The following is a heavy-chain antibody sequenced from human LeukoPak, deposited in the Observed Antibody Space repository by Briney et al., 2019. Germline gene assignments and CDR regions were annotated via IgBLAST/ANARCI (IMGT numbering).Heavy chain of an antibody. Sequence: GGSLRVSCAASGFTFSSYSMNWVRQAPGNGLEWVSYISSSSSTIYYADSVKGRFTISRDNAKNSLYLQMNSLRAGDTAVYYCARVLFERFLEWSNWFDPWGQGTLVTVSS. D-gene: IGHD3-3*01. CDR3: ARVLFERFLEWSNWFDP. CDR2: ISSSSSTI. J-gene: IGHJ5*02. CDR1: GFTFSSYS. V-gene: IGHV3-48*01.